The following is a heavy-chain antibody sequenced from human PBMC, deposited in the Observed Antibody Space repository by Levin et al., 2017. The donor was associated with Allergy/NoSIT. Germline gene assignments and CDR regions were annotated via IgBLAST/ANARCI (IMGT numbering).Heavy chain of an antibody. D-gene: IGHD6-19*01. CDR3: ARERSFQQWLDGHYYYYDGMDV. J-gene: IGHJ6*02. CDR1: GGTFSSYA. Sequence: ASVKVSCKASGGTFSSYAISWVRQAPGQGLEWMGGIIPIFGTANYAQKFQGRVTITADESTSTAYMELSSLRSEDTAVYYCARERSFQQWLDGHYYYYDGMDVWGQGTTVTVSS. V-gene: IGHV1-69*13. CDR2: IIPIFGTA.